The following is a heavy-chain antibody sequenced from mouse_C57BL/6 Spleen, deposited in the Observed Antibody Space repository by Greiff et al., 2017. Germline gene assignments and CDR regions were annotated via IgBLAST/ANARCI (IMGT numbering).Heavy chain of an antibody. J-gene: IGHJ1*03. CDR3: ARDGVLRWYFDV. D-gene: IGHD1-1*01. CDR2: FHPNSGST. V-gene: IGHV1-64*01. Sequence: VQLQQPGAELVKPGASVKLSCKASGYTFTSYWMHWVKQRPGPGLEWIGMFHPNSGSTNYNEKFKSKATLTVDKSSSTAYMQLSSLTSEDSAVYYCARDGVLRWYFDVWGTGTTVTVSS. CDR1: GYTFTSYW.